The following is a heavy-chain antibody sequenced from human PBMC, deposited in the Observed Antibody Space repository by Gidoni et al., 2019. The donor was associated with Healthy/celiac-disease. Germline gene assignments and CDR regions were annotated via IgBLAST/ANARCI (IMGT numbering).Heavy chain of an antibody. D-gene: IGHD3-3*01. CDR2: IWYDGSNK. J-gene: IGHJ4*02. CDR1: GFTFRSYG. CDR3: ARDEVVGHDFWSGPLYYFDY. Sequence: QVQLVESGGGVVQPGRSLRLSCAASGFTFRSYGMHWGRQAPGKGLEWVAVIWYDGSNKYSADSVKGRFTISRDNSKNTLYLQMNSLRAEDTAVYYCARDEVVGHDFWSGPLYYFDYWGQGTLVTVSS. V-gene: IGHV3-33*01.